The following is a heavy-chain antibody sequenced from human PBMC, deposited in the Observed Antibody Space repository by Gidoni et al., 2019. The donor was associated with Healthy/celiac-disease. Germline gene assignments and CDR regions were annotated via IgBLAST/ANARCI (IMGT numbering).Heavy chain of an antibody. CDR3: ARGGMVRGVGPPLDY. J-gene: IGHJ4*02. V-gene: IGHV1-18*01. CDR2: ISAYNGNT. CDR1: GYTFTSYG. D-gene: IGHD3-10*01. Sequence: QVQLVQSGAEVKQPGAPVKVSCQASGYTFTSYGSSWVRQAPGQGLEWMGWISAYNGNTNYEHELQGRVTMTTDTSTSTAYMELRSLRSDDTAVYYCARGGMVRGVGPPLDYWGQGTLVTVSS.